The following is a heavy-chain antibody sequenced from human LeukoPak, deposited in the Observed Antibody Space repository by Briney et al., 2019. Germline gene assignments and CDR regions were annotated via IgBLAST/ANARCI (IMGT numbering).Heavy chain of an antibody. J-gene: IGHJ4*02. CDR1: GYTFTSYG. Sequence: ASVKVSCKASGYTFTSYGISWVRQAPGQGLEWMGWISAYNGNTSYAQKFQGRVTMTRDTSTSTVYMELSSLRSEDTAVYYCARPLPDSSLDYWGQGTLVTVSS. CDR2: ISAYNGNT. D-gene: IGHD5-18*01. V-gene: IGHV1-18*01. CDR3: ARPLPDSSLDY.